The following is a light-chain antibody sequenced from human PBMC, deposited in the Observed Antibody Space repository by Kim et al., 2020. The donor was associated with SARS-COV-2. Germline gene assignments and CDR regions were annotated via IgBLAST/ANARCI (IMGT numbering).Light chain of an antibody. J-gene: IGLJ7*01. V-gene: IGLV6-57*01. CDR1: SGSITSNN. CDR2: EGN. CDR3: QSYDSSYHVI. Sequence: NFMLTQPHSVSESPEKTVTTSCMRSSGSITSNNVQWYQQRRGSSPSVVIDEGNQRPSGVPDRFSGSIYSSSNSASLTICGLKPDEEDYYYYQSYDSSYHVIFGGGTQLTVL.